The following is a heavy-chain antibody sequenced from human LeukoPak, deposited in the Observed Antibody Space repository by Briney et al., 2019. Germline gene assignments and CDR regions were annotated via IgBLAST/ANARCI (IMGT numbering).Heavy chain of an antibody. CDR3: SREVYSKKSWDGLDL. CDR2: ISSTTGVT. CDR1: GFTFSKHY. D-gene: IGHD6-13*01. J-gene: IGHJ3*01. V-gene: IGHV3-21*01. Sequence: GGSLRLSCAASGFTFSKHYMNWVRQAPGKGLEWVSSISSTTGVTYYASSLKGRVTISRDNAQNSLFLQMNSLRPEDTAVYYCSREVYSKKSWDGLDLWGQGTMVTVSS.